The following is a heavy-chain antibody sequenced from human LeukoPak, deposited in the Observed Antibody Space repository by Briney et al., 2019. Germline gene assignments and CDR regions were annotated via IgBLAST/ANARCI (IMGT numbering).Heavy chain of an antibody. CDR1: GFTFSSYG. D-gene: IGHD2-21*02. J-gene: IGHJ3*02. CDR2: IWYDGSNK. CDR3: AKGAGTVVTAILDAFDI. Sequence: PGRSLRLSCAASGFTFSSYGMHWVRRAPGKGLEWVAVIWYDGSNKYYADSVKGRFTISRDNSKNTLYLQMNSLRAEDTAVYYCAKGAGTVVTAILDAFDIWGQGTMVTVSS. V-gene: IGHV3-33*06.